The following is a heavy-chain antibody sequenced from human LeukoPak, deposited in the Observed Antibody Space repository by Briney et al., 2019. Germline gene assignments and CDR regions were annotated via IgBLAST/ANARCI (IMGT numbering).Heavy chain of an antibody. Sequence: GGSLRLSCAASGFTFSSYEMHWVRQAPGKGLEWVSYISSSGSTIYYADSVKGRFTISRDNAKNNAKNSLYLQVDSLRADDTAVYYCARVWQASNSSFYRPLDYWGQGILVTVSS. CDR2: ISSSGSTI. CDR1: GFTFSSYE. CDR3: ARVWQASNSSFYRPLDY. V-gene: IGHV3-48*03. J-gene: IGHJ4*02. D-gene: IGHD3-22*01.